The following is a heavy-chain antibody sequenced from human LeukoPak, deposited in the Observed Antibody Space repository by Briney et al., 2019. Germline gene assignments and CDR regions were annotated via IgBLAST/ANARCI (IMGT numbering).Heavy chain of an antibody. CDR1: GFTFSSYA. CDR2: ISDNGDST. J-gene: IGHJ4*02. V-gene: IGHV3-23*01. D-gene: IGHD1-26*01. Sequence: GGSLRLSCAASGFTFSSYAMGWVRQAPGKGLEWVSGISDNGDSTNYADSVKGRFTISRDNSKSMLYLQMSTLRAEDTAVYYCAKAGWSWYFDSWGQGTLVTVSS. CDR3: AKAGWSWYFDS.